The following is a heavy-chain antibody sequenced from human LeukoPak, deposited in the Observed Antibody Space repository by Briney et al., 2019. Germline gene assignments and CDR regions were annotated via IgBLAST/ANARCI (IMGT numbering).Heavy chain of an antibody. CDR2: IYSGGST. D-gene: IGHD2-2*01. CDR1: GFTVSSNY. J-gene: IGHJ6*03. V-gene: IGHV3-66*01. Sequence: GGSLRLSCAASGFTVSSNYMSWVRQAPGKGLEWVSVIYSGGSTYYADSVKGRFTISRDNSKNTLYLQMNSLRAEDTAVYYCARDRRDIVVVPAAINYYYYYMDVWGKGTTVTISS. CDR3: ARDRRDIVVVPAAINYYYYYMDV.